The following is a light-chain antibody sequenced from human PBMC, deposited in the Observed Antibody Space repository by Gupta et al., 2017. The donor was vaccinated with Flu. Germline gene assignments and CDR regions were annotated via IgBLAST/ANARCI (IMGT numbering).Light chain of an antibody. J-gene: IGLJ3*02. CDR3: AVYMGSGSWV. CDR1: SGSVSTSSN. V-gene: IGLV8-61*01. CDR2: STN. Sequence: QTVVTQEPSFSVSPGGTVTLTCGLSSGSVSTSSNLSWYQQTPGQAPRTLIYSTNTRSSGVPDRFSGSILGNKAALTITGAQADDESDYYCAVYMGSGSWVFGGGTKLTVL.